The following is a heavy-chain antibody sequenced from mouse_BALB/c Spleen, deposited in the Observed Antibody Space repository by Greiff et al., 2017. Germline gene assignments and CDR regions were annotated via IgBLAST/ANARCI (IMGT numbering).Heavy chain of an antibody. V-gene: IGHV1-37*01. D-gene: IGHD1-1*01. CDR3: GRLDYGSSSWFAY. CDR2: INPYNGDT. J-gene: IGHJ3*01. Sequence: EVKLMESGPELVKPGASVKISCKASGYSFTGYFMNWVKQSHGKSLEWIGRINPYNGDTFYNQKFKGKATLTVDKSSSTAHMELLSLTSEDSAVYYCGRLDYGSSSWFAYWGQGTLVTVSA. CDR1: GYSFTGYF.